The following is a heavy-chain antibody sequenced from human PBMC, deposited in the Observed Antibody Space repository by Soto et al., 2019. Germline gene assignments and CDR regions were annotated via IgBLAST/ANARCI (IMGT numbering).Heavy chain of an antibody. CDR1: GYTFSNYD. V-gene: IGHV1-8*02. CDR2: MNPKTGNT. Sequence: QVQLVQSGAEVKKPGASVKVSCKASGYTFSNYDINWVRQAPGQGLEWMGWMNPKTGNTGYAQNLQGRVTMTRNSAISTAYMELSSLTSDDTAVYYCARGQQLLLNSDALDIWGQGTMVTVSS. J-gene: IGHJ3*02. CDR3: ARGQQLLLNSDALDI. D-gene: IGHD2-15*01.